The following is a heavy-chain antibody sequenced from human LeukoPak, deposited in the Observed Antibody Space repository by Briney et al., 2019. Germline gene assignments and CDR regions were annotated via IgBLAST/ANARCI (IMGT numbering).Heavy chain of an antibody. CDR1: GYTFTGYY. CDR2: INPNSGGT. J-gene: IGHJ6*03. V-gene: IGHV1-2*02. CDR3: ARDRRRSRDYYYYYMDV. Sequence: GASVKVSCKASGYTFTGYYMHWVRQAPGQGLEWMGWINPNSGGTNYAQKFQGRVTMTRDTSISTAYMELSRLRSDDTAVYYCARDRRRSRDYYYYYMDVWGKGTTVTVSS.